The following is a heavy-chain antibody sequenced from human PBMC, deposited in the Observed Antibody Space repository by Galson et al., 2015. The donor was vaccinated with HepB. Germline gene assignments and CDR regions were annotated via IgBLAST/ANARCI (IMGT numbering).Heavy chain of an antibody. J-gene: IGHJ6*02. D-gene: IGHD3-16*01. CDR3: ARGGMGGMDV. V-gene: IGHV1-18*04. CDR2: VSPNNGNT. Sequence: VSCKASGYTFTSNGITWVRQAPGQGLEWMGWVSPNNGNTNYAQKLRGRVTMTTDTFTSTAYVELRSLKSDDTAVYYCARGGMGGMDVWGQGTTVTVSS. CDR1: GYTFTSNG.